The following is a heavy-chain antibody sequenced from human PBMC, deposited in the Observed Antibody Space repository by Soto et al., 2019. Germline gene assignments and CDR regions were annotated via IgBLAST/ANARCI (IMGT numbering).Heavy chain of an antibody. V-gene: IGHV2-5*01. Sequence: QITLKESGPTLVKPTQTLTLTCTFSGFSLSTSGVGVGWIRQPPGKALEWLALIYWNDDKGYSTSMKSRLTIPKDTSQNQVVLTITNMDPVDTATYYCAHRALLYFDWLPEYYFDYWGQGTLVTVSS. CDR1: GFSLSTSGVG. CDR2: IYWNDDK. D-gene: IGHD3-9*01. J-gene: IGHJ4*02. CDR3: AHRALLYFDWLPEYYFDY.